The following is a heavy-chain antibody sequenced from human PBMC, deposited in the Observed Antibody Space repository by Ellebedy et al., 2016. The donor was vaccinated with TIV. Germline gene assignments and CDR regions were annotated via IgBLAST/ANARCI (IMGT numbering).Heavy chain of an antibody. V-gene: IGHV3-7*03. CDR1: GFTFSNYW. CDR3: AKDPGGLTTMITPD. J-gene: IGHJ4*02. D-gene: IGHD4-17*01. Sequence: GESLKISCAASGFTFSNYWMNWVRQAPGKGLEWVANIKQDGSEQHYVDSVKGRFTISRDNAQNSIYLHMNSLRAEDTAVYYCAKDPGGLTTMITPDWGQGTLVTVSS. CDR2: IKQDGSEQ.